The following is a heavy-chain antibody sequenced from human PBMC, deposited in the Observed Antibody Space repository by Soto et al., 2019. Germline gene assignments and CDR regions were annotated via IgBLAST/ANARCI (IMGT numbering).Heavy chain of an antibody. V-gene: IGHV4-4*07. CDR1: GVSISSYY. Sequence: SETLSLTCTVSGVSISSYYWSWIRQPAGKGLEWIGRIYTSENAHYNPSLKSRVTMSLDTSKNHFSLNLSSVTAADTAVYYCATIRYVGGTDYWGLGTLVTVSS. J-gene: IGHJ4*02. CDR3: ATIRYVGGTDY. D-gene: IGHD2-2*01. CDR2: IYTSENA.